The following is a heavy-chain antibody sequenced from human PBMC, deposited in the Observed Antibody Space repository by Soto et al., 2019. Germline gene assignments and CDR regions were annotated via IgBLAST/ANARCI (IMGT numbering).Heavy chain of an antibody. V-gene: IGHV3-53*01. CDR3: ASWHEREHAYDV. Sequence: DVHLVESGGGLIQPGESLRLSCAAFGLTVSGKKYVAWVRQAPGKGLEWVSALYDVDSSFYADSVKGRFTTSSDSSKTTVYLQMNGLRPDDTAVYYCASWHEREHAYDVWGQGTTVTVSS. CDR2: LYDVDSS. CDR1: GLTVSGKKY. J-gene: IGHJ3*01. D-gene: IGHD1-1*01.